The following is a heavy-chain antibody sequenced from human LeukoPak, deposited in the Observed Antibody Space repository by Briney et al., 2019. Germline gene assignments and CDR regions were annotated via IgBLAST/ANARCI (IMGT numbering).Heavy chain of an antibody. D-gene: IGHD2-21*01. CDR2: ISGTGGAT. V-gene: IGHV3-23*01. CDR1: GFSFGNYA. CDR3: VKDPRDTYGTNWFVS. Sequence: PGGSLRLPCVASGFSFGNYAMSWVRQAPGKGLQWVSQISGTGGATWYAGFARDRFTISRDSSKKTLYLQMSGLRVEDTAMYYCVKDPRDTYGTNWFVSWGQGTLLIVSS. J-gene: IGHJ5*01.